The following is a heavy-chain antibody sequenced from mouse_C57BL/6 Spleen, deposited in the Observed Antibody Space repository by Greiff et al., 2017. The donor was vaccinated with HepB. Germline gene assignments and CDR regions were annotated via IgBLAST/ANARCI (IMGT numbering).Heavy chain of an antibody. CDR1: GYAFSSYW. J-gene: IGHJ4*01. CDR3: ARGLYSNYAMDY. D-gene: IGHD2-5*01. CDR2: IYPGDGDT. V-gene: IGHV1-80*01. Sequence: QVQLKQSGPELVKPGASVKISCKASGYAFSSYWMNWVKQRPGKGLEWIGQIYPGDGDTNYNGKFKGKATLTADKSSSTAYMQLSSLTSEDSAVYFCARGLYSNYAMDYWGQGTSVTVSS.